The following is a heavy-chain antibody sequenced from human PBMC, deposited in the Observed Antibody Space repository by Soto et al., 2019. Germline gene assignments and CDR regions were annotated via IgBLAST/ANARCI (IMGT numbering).Heavy chain of an antibody. D-gene: IGHD5-18*01. CDR2: IKSKSDGGTT. CDR1: GFPFRNAW. Sequence: KTGGSLRLSCAASGFPFRNAWMFWVRQVPGRGLEWVGRIKSKSDGGTTDYAAPVEGRFIISKDESKNALYLQMNSLKTEDTGVYYCTTGYSYGLRNRWGQGTQVTVSS. J-gene: IGHJ4*02. V-gene: IGHV3-15*01. CDR3: TTGYSYGLRNR.